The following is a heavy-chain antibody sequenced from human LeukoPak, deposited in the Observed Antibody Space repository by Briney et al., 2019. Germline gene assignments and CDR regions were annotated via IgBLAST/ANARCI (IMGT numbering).Heavy chain of an antibody. V-gene: IGHV3-15*01. CDR1: GITFSNAW. CDR2: IKRKTDGGTT. D-gene: IGHD2-2*02. Sequence: GGSLRLSCAASGITFSNAWMTWVRQAPGKGLEWVGRIKRKTDGGTTDYAAPVKGRFTISRDDSKDTMYLQMNSLKTEDTAVYYCTTGPRFCTSRSYFTNSFDQWGQGTLVKVSS. CDR3: TTGPRFCTSRSYFTNSFDQ. J-gene: IGHJ4*02.